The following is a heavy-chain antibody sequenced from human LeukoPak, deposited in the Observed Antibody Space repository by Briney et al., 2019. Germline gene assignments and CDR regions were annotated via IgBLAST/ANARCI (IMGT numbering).Heavy chain of an antibody. J-gene: IGHJ4*02. CDR3: ARRIVVVPAAPFDY. V-gene: IGHV4-39*01. CDR1: GFTFSSYAMH. CDR2: IFYSGNT. D-gene: IGHD2-2*01. Sequence: SGGSLRLSCAASGFTFSSYAMHWVRQPPGKGLEWIGSIFYSGNTYYNPSLKSRVTISADTSKNQFSLKLSSVTAADTAVYFCARRIVVVPAAPFDYWGQGTLVTVSS.